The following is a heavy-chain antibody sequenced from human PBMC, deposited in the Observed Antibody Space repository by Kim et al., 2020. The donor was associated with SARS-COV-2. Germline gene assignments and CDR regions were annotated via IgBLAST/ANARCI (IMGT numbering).Heavy chain of an antibody. J-gene: IGHJ6*02. CDR1: GYTFTSYY. CDR3: ASTYYDFWSGYQDAYYYGMDV. V-gene: IGHV1-46*01. D-gene: IGHD3-3*01. CDR2: INPSGGST. Sequence: ASVKVSCKASGYTFTSYYMHWVRQAPGQGLEWMGIINPSGGSTSYAQKFQGRVTMTRDTSTSTVYMELSSLRSEDTAVYYCASTYYDFWSGYQDAYYYGMDVWGQGTTVTVSS.